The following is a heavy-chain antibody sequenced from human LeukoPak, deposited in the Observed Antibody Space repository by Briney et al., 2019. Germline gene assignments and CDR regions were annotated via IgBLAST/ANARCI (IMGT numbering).Heavy chain of an antibody. CDR1: GGSISSYY. J-gene: IGHJ6*03. Sequence: SETLSLTCTVSGGSISSYYWSWIRQPAGKGLEWIGRIYSSGSTNYNPSLKSRVTISVDKSENQFSLKLSSVTAADTAVYYCARDLSGDPDYYYMDVWGKGTTVTVSS. V-gene: IGHV4-4*07. CDR3: ARDLSGDPDYYYMDV. CDR2: IYSSGST. D-gene: IGHD2-21*02.